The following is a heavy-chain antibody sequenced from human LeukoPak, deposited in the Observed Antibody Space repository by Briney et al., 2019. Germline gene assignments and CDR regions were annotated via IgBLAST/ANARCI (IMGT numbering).Heavy chain of an antibody. J-gene: IGHJ6*03. CDR1: GFTFDDYA. V-gene: IGHV3-9*01. Sequence: PGGSLSLSCAASGFTFDDYAMHWVRHAPGKGLEWVSGISWNSGSIVYADSVKGRFTISRDNAKNSLYLQMNSLRAEDTALYYCAKDAVEAGTDYGDSHYYYYYYMDVWGKGTTVTISS. CDR2: ISWNSGSI. D-gene: IGHD4-17*01. CDR3: AKDAVEAGTDYGDSHYYYYYYMDV.